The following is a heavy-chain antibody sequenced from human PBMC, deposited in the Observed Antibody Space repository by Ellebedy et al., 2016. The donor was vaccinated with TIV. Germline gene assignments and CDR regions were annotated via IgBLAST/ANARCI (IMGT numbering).Heavy chain of an antibody. V-gene: IGHV1-69*13. CDR3: ARGGVGSGGSCSFDY. J-gene: IGHJ4*02. CDR1: GGTFSSYA. CDR2: IIPIFGTA. D-gene: IGHD2-15*01. Sequence: SVKVSCXASGGTFSSYAISWVRQAPGQGLEWMGGIIPIFGTANYAQKFQGRVTITADESTSTAYMELSSLRSEDTAVYYCARGGVGSGGSCSFDYWGQGTLVTVSS.